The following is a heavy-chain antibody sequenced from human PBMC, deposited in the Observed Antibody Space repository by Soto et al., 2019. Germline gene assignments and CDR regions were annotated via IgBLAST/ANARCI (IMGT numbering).Heavy chain of an antibody. Sequence: SLRLSCAASGFTCSHYAMSWVSQAPGKGLEWVSTITYSGGSTYYADSVKGRFIISRDNSKNTLYLQMNSLRVEDTAVYYCAKKLHFGSGTYYFYFDYWGQGTLVTVSS. CDR2: ITYSGGST. CDR3: AKKLHFGSGTYYFYFDY. CDR1: GFTCSHYA. V-gene: IGHV3-23*01. J-gene: IGHJ4*02. D-gene: IGHD3-10*01.